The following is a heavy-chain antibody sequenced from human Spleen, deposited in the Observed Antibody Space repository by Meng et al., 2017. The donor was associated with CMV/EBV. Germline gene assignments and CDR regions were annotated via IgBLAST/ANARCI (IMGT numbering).Heavy chain of an antibody. CDR2: INPSGGST. V-gene: IGHV1-46*01. CDR1: GFTLSDYG. J-gene: IGHJ4*02. D-gene: IGHD3-10*01. Sequence: GWSLRLSCSASGFTLSDYGMHCVRQAPGKELKWMGIINPSGGSTSYAQKFQGRVPMTRDTSTSTVYMELSSLRSEDTAVYYCARGYYITMVPDYWGQGTLVTVSS. CDR3: ARGYYITMVPDY.